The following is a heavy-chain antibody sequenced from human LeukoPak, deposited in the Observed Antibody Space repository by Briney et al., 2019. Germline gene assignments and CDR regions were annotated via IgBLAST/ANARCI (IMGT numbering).Heavy chain of an antibody. CDR2: IYPGDSDT. CDR1: GYSFTSYW. V-gene: IGHV5-51*01. J-gene: IGHJ1*01. CDR3: ARLKEAIHPDKTNFQH. Sequence: GESLKISCKGSGYSFTSYWIGWVRQMPGKGLEWMGIIYPGDSDTRYSPSFQGQVTISADKSISTAYLQWSSLKASDTAMYYCARLKEAIHPDKTNFQHWGQGTLVTVSS. D-gene: IGHD1-1*01.